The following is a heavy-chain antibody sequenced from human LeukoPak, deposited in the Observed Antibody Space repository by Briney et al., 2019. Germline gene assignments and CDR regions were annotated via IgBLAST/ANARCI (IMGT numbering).Heavy chain of an antibody. Sequence: GGSLRLSCAASGFTFDCCGMHWVRQAPGKGLEWVAFIRNVGNDKYYADSVKGRFFISRDNSKSTLSLQMNSLRAEDTAIYYCATYRQVLLPFESWGQGTLVTVSS. V-gene: IGHV3-30*02. J-gene: IGHJ4*02. CDR2: IRNVGNDK. CDR1: GFTFDCCG. D-gene: IGHD2-8*02. CDR3: ATYRQVLLPFES.